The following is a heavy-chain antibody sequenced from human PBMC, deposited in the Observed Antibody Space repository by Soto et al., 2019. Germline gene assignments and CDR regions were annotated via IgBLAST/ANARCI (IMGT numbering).Heavy chain of an antibody. D-gene: IGHD4-17*01. V-gene: IGHV1-8*01. J-gene: IGHJ6*02. CDR3: ARMYGDYYYYGMDV. CDR1: GYTFTSYD. Sequence: GASVKVSCKASGYTFTSYDINWVRQATGQGLEWMGWMNPNSGNTGYAQKFQGRVTMTRNTSISTAYMELSSLRSEDTAVYYCARMYGDYYYYGMDVWGQGTTVTVSS. CDR2: MNPNSGNT.